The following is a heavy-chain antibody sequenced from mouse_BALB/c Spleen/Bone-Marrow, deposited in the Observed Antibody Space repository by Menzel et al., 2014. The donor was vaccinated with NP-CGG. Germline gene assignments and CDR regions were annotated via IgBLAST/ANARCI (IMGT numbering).Heavy chain of an antibody. V-gene: IGHV4-1*02. CDR3: ARGGYYGWLAY. D-gene: IGHD2-3*01. CDR2: INPDSRTI. CDR1: GFELSRYW. J-gene: IGHJ3*01. Sequence: EVKLLESGGGLVQPGGSLKLSCAASGFELSRYWMSWVRQAPGKGLEWIGEINPDSRTINYAPSLKARFIISRDNAKNTLYLQMSKVRSEDTALYFCARGGYYGWLAYWGQGTLVTVSA.